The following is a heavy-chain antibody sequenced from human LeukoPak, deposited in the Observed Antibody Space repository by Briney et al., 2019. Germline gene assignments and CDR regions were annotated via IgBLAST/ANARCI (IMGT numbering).Heavy chain of an antibody. CDR2: ISSSSSYI. Sequence: GGSLRLSCAASGFTFSSYSMNWVRQAPGKGLEWVSSISSSSSYIYYADSVKGRFTISRDNAKNSLYLQMNSLRAEDTAVYYCAREGSGMATIEYFDYWGQGTLVTVSS. CDR3: AREGSGMATIEYFDY. CDR1: GFTFSSYS. D-gene: IGHD5-24*01. V-gene: IGHV3-21*01. J-gene: IGHJ4*02.